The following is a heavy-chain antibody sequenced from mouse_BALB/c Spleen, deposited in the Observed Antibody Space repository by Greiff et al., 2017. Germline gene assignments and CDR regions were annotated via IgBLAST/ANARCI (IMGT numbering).Heavy chain of an antibody. Sequence: EVMLVESGGGLVKPGGSLKLSCAASGFTFSSYTMSWVRQTPEKRLEWVATISSGGSYTYYPDSVKGRFTISRDNAKNTLYLQMSSLKSEDTAMYYCTREGGYDGYYFDYWGQGTTLTVSS. D-gene: IGHD2-2*01. CDR3: TREGGYDGYYFDY. J-gene: IGHJ2*01. CDR2: ISSGGSYT. CDR1: GFTFSSYT. V-gene: IGHV5-6-4*01.